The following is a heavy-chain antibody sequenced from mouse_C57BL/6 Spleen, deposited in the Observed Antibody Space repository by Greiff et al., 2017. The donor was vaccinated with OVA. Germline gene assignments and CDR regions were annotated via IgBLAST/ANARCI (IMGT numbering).Heavy chain of an antibody. D-gene: IGHD2-4*01. CDR3: HYDTRS. J-gene: IGHJ2*01. V-gene: IGHV1-15*01. CDR1: GYTFTDYE. Sequence: QVQLQQSGAELVRPGASVTLSCKASGYTFTDYEMHWVKQTPVHGLEWIGAIDPETGGTAYNQKFKGKAILTADKSSSTAYLELRSLTSEDSAGYYYHYDTRSWGQGTTLTVSS. CDR2: IDPETGGT.